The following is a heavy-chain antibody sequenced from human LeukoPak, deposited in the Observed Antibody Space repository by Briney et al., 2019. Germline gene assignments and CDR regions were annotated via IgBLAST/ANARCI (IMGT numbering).Heavy chain of an antibody. V-gene: IGHV3-7*03. Sequence: GGSLRLSCAASGFTFSTYAMSWVRRAPGKGLEWVANIKQDGAEEYYVDSVRGRFSISKDNAKNSLYLQMNSLRAEDTAVYYCARDPCHGALDYWGQGALVTVSS. CDR2: IKQDGAEE. J-gene: IGHJ4*02. CDR3: ARDPCHGALDY. CDR1: GFTFSTYA. D-gene: IGHD2-2*01.